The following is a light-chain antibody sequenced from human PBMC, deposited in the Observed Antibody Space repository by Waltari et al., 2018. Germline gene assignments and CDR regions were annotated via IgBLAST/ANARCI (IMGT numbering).Light chain of an antibody. CDR2: EVS. CDR1: SSDLGAYNY. J-gene: IGLJ1*01. CDR3: SSYAGSNNFDV. Sequence: QSALTQPPSASGSPGQSVTIPCPGTSSDLGAYNYVSWYQQTPGKAPKLMIYEVSKRPSGVPDRFSGSKSGNTASLTVSGLQAEDEADYYCSSYAGSNNFDVFGTGTKVTVL. V-gene: IGLV2-8*01.